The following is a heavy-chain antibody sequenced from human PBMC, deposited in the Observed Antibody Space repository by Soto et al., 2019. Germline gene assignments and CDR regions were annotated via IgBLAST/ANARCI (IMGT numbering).Heavy chain of an antibody. D-gene: IGHD6-19*01. Sequence: DVQLLESGGGLVQAGGSLRLSCAASGFTFSTYAMNWVRQAPGKGLEWVSGISGSGDSTYYADSVKGRFTVSRDNSKNTLYLQMNSLRAEDTAVFYCAKERSSGWSFDYWGQGTLVTVSS. J-gene: IGHJ4*02. CDR2: ISGSGDST. CDR3: AKERSSGWSFDY. V-gene: IGHV3-23*01. CDR1: GFTFSTYA.